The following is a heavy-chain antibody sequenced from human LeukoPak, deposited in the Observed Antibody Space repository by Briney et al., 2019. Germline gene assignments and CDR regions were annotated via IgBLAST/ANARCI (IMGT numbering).Heavy chain of an antibody. D-gene: IGHD3-10*01. Sequence: HPGGSLRLSCAASGFTVNGSYMSWVRQAPGKGLEWVSVIYSGGSTHYADSVKGRFTISRDNSKNTLSLEMNGLRGGDTAVYYCTRDRWFGELFYAMDVWGQGTTVTVSS. CDR1: GFTVNGSY. V-gene: IGHV3-66*01. CDR2: IYSGGST. CDR3: TRDRWFGELFYAMDV. J-gene: IGHJ6*02.